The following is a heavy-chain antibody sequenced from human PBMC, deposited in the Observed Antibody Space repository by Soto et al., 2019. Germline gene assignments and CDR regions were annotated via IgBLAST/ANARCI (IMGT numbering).Heavy chain of an antibody. D-gene: IGHD6-13*01. J-gene: IGHJ4*02. CDR1: GGSISSSNYY. Sequence: QLQLQESGPGLVKPSETLSLTCTVSGGSISSSNYYWGWIRQPPGKGLEWIGSIYYSGSTYYNPSLKSRVTISVDTSKNQFSLKLSSVTAADTAVYYCARRSPAAGISYYFDYWGQGTLVTVSS. V-gene: IGHV4-39*01. CDR3: ARRSPAAGISYYFDY. CDR2: IYYSGST.